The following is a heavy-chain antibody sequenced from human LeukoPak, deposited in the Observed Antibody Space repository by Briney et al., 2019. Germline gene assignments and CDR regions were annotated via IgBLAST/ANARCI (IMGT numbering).Heavy chain of an antibody. D-gene: IGHD2/OR15-2a*01. CDR2: FDPEDGET. J-gene: IGHJ4*02. CDR3: ASISSHFLRPPYFAY. Sequence: ASVKVSCKVSGYTLTELSMHWVRQAPGKGLEWMGGFDPEDGETIYAQKFQGRVTMTEDTSTDTAYMELSSLRSEDTAVYYCASISSHFLRPPYFAYWGQGTLVTVSS. V-gene: IGHV1-24*01. CDR1: GYTLTELS.